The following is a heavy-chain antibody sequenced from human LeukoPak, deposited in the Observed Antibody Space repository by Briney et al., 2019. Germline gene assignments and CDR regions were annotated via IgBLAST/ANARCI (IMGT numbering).Heavy chain of an antibody. J-gene: IGHJ4*02. CDR1: GFTFSDYY. CDR3: ARGRGWTYDS. V-gene: IGHV3-11*04. D-gene: IGHD6-19*01. CDR2: IGRSGNNI. Sequence: GGSLRLSCAASGFTFSDYYMSWIRQAPGKGLEWVSYIGRSGNNIYYAASVKGRFTISSDNARNSLYLQMNSLRAEDTAVYYCARGRGWTYDSWGRGTLVIVSS.